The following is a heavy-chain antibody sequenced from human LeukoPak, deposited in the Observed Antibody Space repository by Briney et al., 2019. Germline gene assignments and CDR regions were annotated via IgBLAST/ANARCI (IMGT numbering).Heavy chain of an antibody. Sequence: SQTLSLTCTVSGGSLSSGSYYWSWLRQPAGRGLEWLVRIYAGASTNYNPSLKSRVTISVDTYRNQFSLKLSSVNAADTAVYYCARESEFCSGGSCYSNYYYYYYMDVWGKGTTVTVSS. D-gene: IGHD2-15*01. V-gene: IGHV4-61*02. CDR2: IYAGAST. J-gene: IGHJ6*03. CDR3: ARESEFCSGGSCYSNYYYYYYMDV. CDR1: GGSLSSGSYY.